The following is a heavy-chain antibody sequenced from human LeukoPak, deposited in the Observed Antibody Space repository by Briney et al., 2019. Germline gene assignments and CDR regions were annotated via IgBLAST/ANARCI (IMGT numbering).Heavy chain of an antibody. Sequence: GGSLRLSCAASGFTFTSYAMSWVRQAPGKGLQWVSSISGSGGRTYYADSVKGRFTIFRDNSKNTVNLQMNSPRAEDTAVYYCAKGHGDSDGYYYFDYWGQGTLVTVSS. V-gene: IGHV3-23*01. CDR2: ISGSGGRT. D-gene: IGHD3-22*01. CDR3: AKGHGDSDGYYYFDY. CDR1: GFTFTSYA. J-gene: IGHJ4*02.